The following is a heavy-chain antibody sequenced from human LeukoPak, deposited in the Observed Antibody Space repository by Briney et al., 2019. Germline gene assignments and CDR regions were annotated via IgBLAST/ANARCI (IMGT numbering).Heavy chain of an antibody. CDR3: ARDYDVLTAYPPTQLFDP. CDR1: GGSFSGYY. J-gene: IGHJ5*02. D-gene: IGHD3-9*01. V-gene: IGHV4-34*01. CDR2: INHSGST. Sequence: PSETLSLTCAVYGGSFSGYYWSWIRQPPGKGLEWIGEINHSGSTNYNPSLKSRVTMSVDTSKNQFSLKLNSVTAADTAVYYRARDYDVLTAYPPTQLFDPWGQGTLVTVSS.